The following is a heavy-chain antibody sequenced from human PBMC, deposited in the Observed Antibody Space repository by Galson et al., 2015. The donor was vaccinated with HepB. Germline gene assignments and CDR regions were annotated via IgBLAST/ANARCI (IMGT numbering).Heavy chain of an antibody. D-gene: IGHD3-10*01. CDR3: ARRISLVRGIITKPDYYYGMDV. J-gene: IGHJ6*02. V-gene: IGHV3-7*03. CDR1: EFTFSSYW. Sequence: SLRLSCAASEFTFSSYWMNWVRQAPGKGLEWVATINPDGSETYYVASLKGRFTISRDNAKNSLYLQMDSLRAEDTAVYYCARRISLVRGIITKPDYYYGMDVWGQGTTVTVAS. CDR2: INPDGSET.